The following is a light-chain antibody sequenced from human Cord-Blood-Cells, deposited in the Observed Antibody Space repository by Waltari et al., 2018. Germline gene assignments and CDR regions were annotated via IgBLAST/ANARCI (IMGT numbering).Light chain of an antibody. J-gene: IGLJ2*01. CDR1: RSDVGGYNY. CDR3: SSYTSSSTVV. V-gene: IGLV2-14*01. CDR2: DVS. Sequence: QSALTQPASVSGSPGQSITISCTGTRSDVGGYNYVPWYQQHPGKAPKLMIYDVSNRPSGVSNRFSGSKSGNTASLTSSGLQAEDEADYYCSSYTSSSTVVFGGGTKLTVL.